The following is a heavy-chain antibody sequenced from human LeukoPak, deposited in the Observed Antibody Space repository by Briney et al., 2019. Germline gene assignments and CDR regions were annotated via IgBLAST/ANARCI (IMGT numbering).Heavy chain of an antibody. V-gene: IGHV4-31*03. D-gene: IGHD1-26*01. J-gene: IGHJ6*03. CDR2: THYSGST. CDR3: ARGRRGKYSPYFYYHMDV. Sequence: SETLSLTCNVSGDSVSTGLHYYSWIRQHPGEGLQWLGCTHYSGSTHYKSSLRSRLAISLDKSKNQVSLKLTSATAADTAVYYCARGRRGKYSPYFYYHMDVWGTGTPVTVSS. CDR1: GDSVSTGLHY.